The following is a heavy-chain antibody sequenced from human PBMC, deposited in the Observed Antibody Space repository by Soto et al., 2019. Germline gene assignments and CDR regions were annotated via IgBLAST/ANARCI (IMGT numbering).Heavy chain of an antibody. Sequence: GGSLRLSCAASGFTFSDYYMSWIRQAPGKGLEWVSYISSSGSTIYYADSVKGRFTISRDNAKNSLYLQMNSLRAEDTAVYYYARVIVTGRAGGDAFDIWGQGTMVTVSS. D-gene: IGHD1-20*01. J-gene: IGHJ3*02. CDR3: ARVIVTGRAGGDAFDI. CDR2: ISSSGSTI. V-gene: IGHV3-11*01. CDR1: GFTFSDYY.